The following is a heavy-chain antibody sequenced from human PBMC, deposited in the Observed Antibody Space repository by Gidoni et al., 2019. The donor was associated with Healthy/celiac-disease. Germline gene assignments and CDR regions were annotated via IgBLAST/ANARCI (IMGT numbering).Heavy chain of an antibody. CDR1: GFTFSSSA. J-gene: IGHJ4*02. CDR3: AKGQQLVPFDY. Sequence: EVQLVESGGGLVQPGGSLRLSCAASGFTFSSSAMSWVRQAPGRGLEWVSAISGSGGSTSYADSVKARFTISRDNSKNTLYLQMNSLRAEDTAVYYCAKGQQLVPFDYWGQGTLVTVSS. D-gene: IGHD6-13*01. CDR2: ISGSGGST. V-gene: IGHV3-23*04.